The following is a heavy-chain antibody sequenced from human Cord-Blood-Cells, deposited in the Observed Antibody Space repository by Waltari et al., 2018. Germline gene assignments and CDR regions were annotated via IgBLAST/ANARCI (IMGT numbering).Heavy chain of an antibody. CDR2: IYSGGST. CDR1: GFTVSRNY. Sequence: EVQLVESGGGLVQPGGSLRLPCAASGFTVSRNYMSWVRQAPGKGLEWVSVIYSGGSTYYADSVKGRFTISRHNSKNTLYLQMNSLRAEDTAVYYCARVAVAGQPGAFDIWGQGTMVTVSS. D-gene: IGHD6-19*01. CDR3: ARVAVAGQPGAFDI. J-gene: IGHJ3*02. V-gene: IGHV3-53*04.